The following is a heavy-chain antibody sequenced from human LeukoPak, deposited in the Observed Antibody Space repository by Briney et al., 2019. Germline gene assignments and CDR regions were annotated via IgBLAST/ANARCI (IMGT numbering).Heavy chain of an antibody. CDR2: INHSGST. V-gene: IGHV4-34*01. CDR3: ARGNNMYCGGDCYSS. J-gene: IGHJ4*02. D-gene: IGHD2-21*02. Sequence: PSETLSLTCAVYGGSFSGYYWSWIRKPPGKGLEWIGEINHSGSTNYNPSLKSRVTISVDTSKNQFSLKLSSVTAADTAVYYCARGNNMYCGGDCYSSWGQGTLVTVSS. CDR1: GGSFSGYY.